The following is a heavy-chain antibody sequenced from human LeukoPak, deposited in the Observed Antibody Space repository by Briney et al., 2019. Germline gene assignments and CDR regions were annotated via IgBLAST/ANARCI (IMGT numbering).Heavy chain of an antibody. Sequence: SETLSLTCTVSGGSISSYYWSWIRQPPGKGLEWIGYIYYSGSTNYNPSLKSRVTISVDMSKNQFSLKLSTVTAADTAVYYCARYCSGGSCYSNYYFDYWGQGTLITVSS. CDR2: IYYSGST. CDR1: GGSISSYY. D-gene: IGHD2-15*01. CDR3: ARYCSGGSCYSNYYFDY. J-gene: IGHJ4*02. V-gene: IGHV4-59*01.